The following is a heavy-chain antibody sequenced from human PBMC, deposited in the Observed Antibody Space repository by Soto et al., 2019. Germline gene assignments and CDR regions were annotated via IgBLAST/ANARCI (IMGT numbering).Heavy chain of an antibody. J-gene: IGHJ4*01. D-gene: IGHD1-26*01. Sequence: SETLSLTCAVYGGSFSGYSWSLIRQPPGKGLEWIGEINHSGSTNYNPSLKSRVAMSTDTSKNQFSLKLTSVTAADTAVYYCASRIPGVPYVGVFDYWGHGTQVTVSS. CDR1: GGSFSGYS. CDR3: ASRIPGVPYVGVFDY. V-gene: IGHV4-34*09. CDR2: INHSGST.